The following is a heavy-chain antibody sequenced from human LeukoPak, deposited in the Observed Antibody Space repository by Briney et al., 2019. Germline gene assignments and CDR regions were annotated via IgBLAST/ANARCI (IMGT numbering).Heavy chain of an antibody. CDR3: ARLVGALYYFDY. J-gene: IGHJ4*02. Sequence: PSETLSLTCTVSGGSISSSSYYWGWIRQPPGKGLEWIGSIYYSGSTYYNPSLKSRVTISVDTSKNQFSLELSSVTAADTAVYYCARLVGALYYFDYWGQGTLVTVSS. V-gene: IGHV4-39*01. CDR2: IYYSGST. CDR1: GGSISSSSYY. D-gene: IGHD1-26*01.